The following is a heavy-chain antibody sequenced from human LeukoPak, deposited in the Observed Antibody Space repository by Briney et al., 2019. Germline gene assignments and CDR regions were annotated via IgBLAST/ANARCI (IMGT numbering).Heavy chain of an antibody. D-gene: IGHD6-19*01. CDR3: ARDRQWLDTGDY. J-gene: IGHJ4*02. Sequence: ASVKVSCTASGYTFTSYYIHWVRPAPGQGLEWLGIINPSGGSTSYAQNFQGRVTVTRDTSTSTVYMELNSLRSEDSAVYYCARDRQWLDTGDYWGQGTLVTVSS. V-gene: IGHV1-46*01. CDR2: INPSGGST. CDR1: GYTFTSYY.